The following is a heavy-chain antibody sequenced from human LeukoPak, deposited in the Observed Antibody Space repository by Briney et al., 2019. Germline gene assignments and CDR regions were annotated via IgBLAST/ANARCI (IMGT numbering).Heavy chain of an antibody. CDR1: GFTFDDYA. Sequence: GGSLRLSCAASGFTFDDYAMHWLRQAPGKGLEWVSGISWNSGDVDYAVSVKGRFTISRDNSKNSLYVQMNSLRAEDTALYYCARGDGGDYGAFDYWGQGTLVTVSS. CDR2: ISWNSGDV. CDR3: ARGDGGDYGAFDY. D-gene: IGHD4-17*01. V-gene: IGHV3-9*01. J-gene: IGHJ4*02.